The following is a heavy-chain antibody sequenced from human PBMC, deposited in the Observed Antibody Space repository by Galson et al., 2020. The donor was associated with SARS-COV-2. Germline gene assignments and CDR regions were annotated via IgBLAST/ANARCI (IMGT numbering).Heavy chain of an antibody. CDR1: GYSFTSYW. CDR2: IYPGDSET. CDR3: ARGKVNVWSGYYYYYYGMDV. Sequence: GESLKISCKGAGYSFTSYWIGWVRQMPGKGLEWMGIIYPGDSETRYGPSFQGQVTISADKSISTAYLQWSSLKASDNAMYYCARGKVNVWSGYYYYYYGMDVWGQGTTVTVSS. J-gene: IGHJ6*02. D-gene: IGHD3-3*01. V-gene: IGHV5-51*01.